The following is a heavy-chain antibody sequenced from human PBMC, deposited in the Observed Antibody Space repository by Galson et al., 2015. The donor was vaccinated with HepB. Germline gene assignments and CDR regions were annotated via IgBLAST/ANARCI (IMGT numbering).Heavy chain of an antibody. CDR1: GFTFGDYA. V-gene: IGHV3-49*04. CDR2: IRSKAYGGTT. CDR3: TRDSSQGSGGSCYDY. J-gene: IGHJ4*02. D-gene: IGHD2-15*01. Sequence: SLRLSCAASGFTFGDYAMSWVRQAPGKGLEWVGFIRSKAYGGTTEYAASVKGRFTISRDDSKSIAYLQMNSLKTEDTAVYYCTRDSSQGSGGSCYDYWGQGTLVTVSS.